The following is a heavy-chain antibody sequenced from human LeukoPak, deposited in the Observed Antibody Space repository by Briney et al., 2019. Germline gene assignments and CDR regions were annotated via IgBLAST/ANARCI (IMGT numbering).Heavy chain of an antibody. J-gene: IGHJ4*02. CDR1: RGSISSYY. Sequence: SETLSLTCTVSRGSISSYYWSWIRQPPGQGLEWIGYIYYSGSTDYNPSLKSRVNISVDTSKNQFSLKLGSVTAADTAVYYCARVRVSSGSHPWYFDYWGQGTQVTVSS. CDR2: IYYSGST. V-gene: IGHV4-59*01. D-gene: IGHD3-22*01. CDR3: ARVRVSSGSHPWYFDY.